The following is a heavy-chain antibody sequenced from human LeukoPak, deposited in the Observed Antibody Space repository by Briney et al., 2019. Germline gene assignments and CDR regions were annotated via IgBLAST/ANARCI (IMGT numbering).Heavy chain of an antibody. D-gene: IGHD3-10*01. Sequence: PGRSLRLSCAASGFKFDDYAMHWVRLRPGKGLEWVSGISWNNGFIEYVDSVKGRFTISRDNANDSLYLQMNHLRTDDMGLYYCAKDSKLRGLLPGSFDHWGQGTLVTVSS. J-gene: IGHJ4*02. V-gene: IGHV3-9*03. CDR1: GFKFDDYA. CDR2: ISWNNGFI. CDR3: AKDSKLRGLLPGSFDH.